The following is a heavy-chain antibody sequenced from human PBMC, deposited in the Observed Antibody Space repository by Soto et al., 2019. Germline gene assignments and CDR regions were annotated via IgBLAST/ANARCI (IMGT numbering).Heavy chain of an antibody. CDR3: ASGKLPGIAVAGPNWFDP. CDR2: INHSGST. J-gene: IGHJ5*02. D-gene: IGHD6-19*01. CDR1: GGSFSGYY. V-gene: IGHV4-34*01. Sequence: PSETLSLTCAVYGGSFSGYYWSWIRQPPGKGLEWIGEINHSGSTNYNPSLKSRVTISVDTSKNQFSLKLSSVTAADTAVYYCASGKLPGIAVAGPNWFDPWGKGTLVTVSS.